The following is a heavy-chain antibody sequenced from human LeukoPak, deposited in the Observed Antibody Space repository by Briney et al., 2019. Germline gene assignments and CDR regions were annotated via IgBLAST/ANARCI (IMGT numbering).Heavy chain of an antibody. CDR2: IYYSGST. J-gene: IGHJ4*02. V-gene: IGHV4-39*07. CDR1: GGSISSSSYY. D-gene: IGHD1-26*01. CDR3: ARVAEVYRYSGSYGFAGDYFDY. Sequence: SETLSLTCTVSGGSISSSSYYWGWIRQPPGKGLEWIGSIYYSGSTYYNPSLKSRVTISVDTSKNQFSLKLSSVTAADTAVYYCARVAEVYRYSGSYGFAGDYFDYWGQGTLVTVSS.